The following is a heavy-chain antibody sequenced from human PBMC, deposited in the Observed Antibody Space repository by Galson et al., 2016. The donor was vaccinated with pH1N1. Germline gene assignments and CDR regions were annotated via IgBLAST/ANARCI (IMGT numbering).Heavy chain of an antibody. CDR2: ICSSGST. CDR3: AREDCSSGPCPLDS. V-gene: IGHV4-39*07. D-gene: IGHD2-15*01. Sequence: SETLSLTCTVSGGSISSNDYYWTWIRQPPGKGLEWIGTICSSGSTYDNPSLKSRVTISVDTSKNQFSLKLSSVTAADTAVYYCAREDCSSGPCPLDSWGQGTLVIVSS. J-gene: IGHJ4*02. CDR1: GGSISSNDYY.